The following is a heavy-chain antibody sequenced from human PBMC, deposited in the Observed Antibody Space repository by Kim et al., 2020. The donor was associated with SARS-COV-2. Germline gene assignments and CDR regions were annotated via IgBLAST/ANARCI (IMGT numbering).Heavy chain of an antibody. CDR2: IWYDGSNK. CDR3: ARDLPFDSGDYQDGHP. J-gene: IGHJ5*02. CDR1: GFTFSNYG. D-gene: IGHD3-22*01. Sequence: GGSLRLSCAASGFTFSNYGMHWVRQAPGKGLEWVAVIWYDGSNKYYADSVKGRFTISRDNSKNTLYLQMNSLRAEDTALYYCARDLPFDSGDYQDGHPWGQGTLVIVSS. V-gene: IGHV3-33*01.